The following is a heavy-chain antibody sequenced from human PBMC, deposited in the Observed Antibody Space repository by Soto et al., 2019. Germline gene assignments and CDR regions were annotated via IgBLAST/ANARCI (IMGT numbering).Heavy chain of an antibody. V-gene: IGHV3-23*01. D-gene: IGHD3-9*01. Sequence: EVQLLESGGGLVQPGGSLRLSCAASDFTLSSYGMTWVRQPPGKGLEWVSTIPGRGATTYYADSVKRRFTISRDDSKNTLYLQMNRLRGDDTAVYFCARDVNYDVLAGYYNYWGQGTRVTVSS. CDR1: DFTLSSYG. CDR3: ARDVNYDVLAGYYNY. J-gene: IGHJ4*02. CDR2: IPGRGATT.